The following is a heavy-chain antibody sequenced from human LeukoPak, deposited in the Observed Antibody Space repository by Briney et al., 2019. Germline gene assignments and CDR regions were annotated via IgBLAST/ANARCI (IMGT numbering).Heavy chain of an antibody. V-gene: IGHV4-30-4*01. CDR1: GGSISSGDYY. CDR3: ARDPGYCSGGSCYANWYFDL. Sequence: SETLSLTCTVSGGSISSGDYYWSWIRQPPGKGLEWIGYIYYSGSTYYNPSLKSRVTISVDTSKNQFSLKLSSVTAADTAVYYCARDPGYCSGGSCYANWYFDLWGRGTLVTVSS. J-gene: IGHJ2*01. CDR2: IYYSGST. D-gene: IGHD2-15*01.